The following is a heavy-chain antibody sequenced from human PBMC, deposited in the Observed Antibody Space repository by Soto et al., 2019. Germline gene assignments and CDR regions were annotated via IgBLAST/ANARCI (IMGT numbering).Heavy chain of an antibody. CDR3: AKDPYSGVLVPVAIGFDP. V-gene: IGHV3-23*01. CDR2: ISGSGGSA. Sequence: HPGGSLRLSCAASGFTFSDYAMTLVRQCPGKGLEWVSAISGSGGSAYYADSVKGRFTISRDNSKNTLYLQMNSLRADDSGVYYCAKDPYSGVLVPVAIGFDPWGPGTLVTVSS. CDR1: GFTFSDYA. J-gene: IGHJ5*02. D-gene: IGHD2-2*01.